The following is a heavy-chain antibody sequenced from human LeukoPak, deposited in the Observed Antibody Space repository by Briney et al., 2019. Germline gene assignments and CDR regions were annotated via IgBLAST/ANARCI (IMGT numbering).Heavy chain of an antibody. V-gene: IGHV4-34*01. CDR3: AIGTTYYDFWSGYYRGSNWFDP. CDR2: INHSGST. J-gene: IGHJ5*02. Sequence: SETLSLTCAVYGGSFSGYYWSWIRQPPGKGLEWIGEINHSGSTNYNPSLKSRVTISVDTSKNQFSLKLSSVTAVDTAVYYCAIGTTYYDFWSGYYRGSNWFDPWGQGTLVTVSS. CDR1: GGSFSGYY. D-gene: IGHD3-3*01.